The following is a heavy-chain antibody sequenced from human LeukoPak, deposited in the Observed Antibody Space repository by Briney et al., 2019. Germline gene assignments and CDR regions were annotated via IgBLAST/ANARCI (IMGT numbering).Heavy chain of an antibody. J-gene: IGHJ4*02. CDR2: LRSDGATT. CDR1: GFTFRSFA. V-gene: IGHV3-64*02. CDR3: ARDLGYYDSSGYHGNFDY. Sequence: GGSLRLSCAASGFTFRSFAMHWIRQAPGKGLEYVSALRSDGATTYYADSVKGRFTISRDNSKNTLYLQMNTLRPEDTAIYYCARDLGYYDSSGYHGNFDYWGQGTLVTVSS. D-gene: IGHD3-22*01.